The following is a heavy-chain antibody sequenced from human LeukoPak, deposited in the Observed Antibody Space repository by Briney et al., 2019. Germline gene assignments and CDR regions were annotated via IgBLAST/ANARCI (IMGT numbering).Heavy chain of an antibody. CDR2: IIPIFGTA. V-gene: IGHV1-69*01. J-gene: IGHJ1*01. CDR3: ARGKRSYYPIEYFQH. D-gene: IGHD1-26*01. Sequence: ASVKVSCKASGGTFSSYAISWVRPDPGQGLEWMGGIIPIFGTANYAQKFQGRVTISADESTSTAYMELSSLRSEDTAVYYCARGKRSYYPIEYFQHWGQGTLVTVSS. CDR1: GGTFSSYA.